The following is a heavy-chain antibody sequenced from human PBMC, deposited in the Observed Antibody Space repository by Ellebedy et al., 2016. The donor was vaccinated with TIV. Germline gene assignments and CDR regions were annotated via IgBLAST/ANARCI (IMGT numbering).Heavy chain of an antibody. D-gene: IGHD3-9*01. CDR1: GFTFSSYA. CDR3: ARDPIGGYFDWLWRHDFDY. V-gene: IGHV3-30-3*01. J-gene: IGHJ4*02. CDR2: ISYDGSNK. Sequence: GGSLRLXXAASGFTFSSYAMHWVRQAPGKGLEWVAVISYDGSNKYYADSVKGRFTISRDNSKNTLYLQMNSLRAEDTAVYYCARDPIGGYFDWLWRHDFDYWGQGTLVTVSS.